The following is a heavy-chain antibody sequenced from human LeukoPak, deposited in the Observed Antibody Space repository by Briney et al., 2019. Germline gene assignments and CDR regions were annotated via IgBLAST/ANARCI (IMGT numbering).Heavy chain of an antibody. J-gene: IGHJ5*02. CDR1: GFIMSTYE. CDR3: VGDEARGTEVWFDP. D-gene: IGHD1/OR15-1a*01. Sequence: GGSLRLSCAASGFIMSTYEMHWVRQTPGKGLEWLSYINHRDGSRLYADSLNGRFTISRDDAKSSLYLQMDSLRAEDTAVYYCVGDEARGTEVWFDPWGQGTQVIVSA. V-gene: IGHV3-48*03. CDR2: INHRDGSR.